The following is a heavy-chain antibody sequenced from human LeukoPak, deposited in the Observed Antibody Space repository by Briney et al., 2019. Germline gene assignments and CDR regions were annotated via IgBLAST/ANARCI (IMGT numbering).Heavy chain of an antibody. D-gene: IGHD3-3*01. CDR2: IYTKSGRT. V-gene: IGHV1-2*02. J-gene: IGHJ5*02. CDR1: GYSFIDYY. CDR3: ARADFIDAGPYLIGP. Sequence: ASVTVSCMTSGYSFIDYYIHWVGQAPGQGLEWMGWIYTKSGRTSSPRKFQGRVIMTRDPSITTVYMDMAWLTSDDTGIYFCARADFIDAGPYLIGPWGQGTLVTVSS.